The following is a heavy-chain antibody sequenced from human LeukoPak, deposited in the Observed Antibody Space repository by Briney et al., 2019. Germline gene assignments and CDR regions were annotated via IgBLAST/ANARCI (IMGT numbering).Heavy chain of an antibody. D-gene: IGHD5-18*01. V-gene: IGHV1-69*13. CDR1: GCTFNSYA. CDR3: ALATGPSPAPWIQLWLWDLGY. J-gene: IGHJ4*02. Sequence: AVKVSCKASGCTFNSYAISWVRQAPGQGLEGMGGIIPIFCTAKYAQQFQGRVTITADGSTNSAYVELSSLRSEDPAVYYCALATGPSPAPWIQLWLWDLGYWRQATLVTVSS. CDR2: IIPIFCTA.